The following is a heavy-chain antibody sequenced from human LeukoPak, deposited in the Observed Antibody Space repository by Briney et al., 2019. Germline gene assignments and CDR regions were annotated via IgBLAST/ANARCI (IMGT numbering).Heavy chain of an antibody. CDR1: GYSFTNYW. V-gene: IGHV5-51*01. J-gene: IGHJ4*02. CDR3: ARQEECGDYEIDY. D-gene: IGHD4-17*01. CDR2: IYLGDSDT. Sequence: GESLKISCKGSGYSFTNYWIGWVRQMPGKGLEWMGIIYLGDSDTRYSPSFQGQVTITADKSISTAYLQWSSLKASDTAMYYCARQEECGDYEIDYWGQGTLVTVSS.